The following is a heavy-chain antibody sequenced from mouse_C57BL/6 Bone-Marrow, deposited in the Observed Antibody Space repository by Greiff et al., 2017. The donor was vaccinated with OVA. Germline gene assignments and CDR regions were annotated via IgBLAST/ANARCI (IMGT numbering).Heavy chain of an antibody. CDR1: GYTFTDYE. Sequence: QVQLQQSGAELVRPGASVTLSCQASGYTFTDYEMHWVKQTPVHGLEWIGAIDPETGGTAYNQKFKGKAILTADKSSSTAYMELRSLTSEDSAVYYCTIITTTFDYWGQGTTLTVSS. J-gene: IGHJ2*01. CDR3: TIITTTFDY. D-gene: IGHD1-1*01. V-gene: IGHV1-15*01. CDR2: IDPETGGT.